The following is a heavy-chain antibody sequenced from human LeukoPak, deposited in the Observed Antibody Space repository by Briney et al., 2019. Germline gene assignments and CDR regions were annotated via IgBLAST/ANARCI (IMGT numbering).Heavy chain of an antibody. CDR1: NYSIVSGYY. J-gene: IGHJ4*02. CDR2: IYHSGNT. CDR3: ARVWTGYPGHY. V-gene: IGHV4-38-2*02. D-gene: IGHD3/OR15-3a*01. Sequence: SETLSLTCSVSNYSIVSGYYWGWIRQPPGKGLEWIGSIYHSGNTYYNPSLKSRVTISVDTSKNQFSLKLTSVTAADTAVYYCARVWTGYPGHYWGQGTLVTDSS.